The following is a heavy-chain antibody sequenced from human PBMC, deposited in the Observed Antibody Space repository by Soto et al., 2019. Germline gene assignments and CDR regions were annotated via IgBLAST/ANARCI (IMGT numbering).Heavy chain of an antibody. V-gene: IGHV1-46*01. D-gene: IGHD2-2*01. CDR2: INPSGGST. J-gene: IGHJ4*02. CDR3: ARGYCISTSCYDPCDY. Sequence: QVQLVQSGAEVKKPGASVKVSCKASGYTFTSYYMHWVRQAPGQGLEWMGIINPSGGSTSYAQKFQGRVTMTRDTSRSTVYMELSRLRSEDTAVYYCARGYCISTSCYDPCDYWGQGTLVTVSS. CDR1: GYTFTSYY.